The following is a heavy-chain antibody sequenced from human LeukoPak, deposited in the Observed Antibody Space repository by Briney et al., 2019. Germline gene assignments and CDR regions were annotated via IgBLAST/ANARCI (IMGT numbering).Heavy chain of an antibody. J-gene: IGHJ3*02. CDR1: GYTFTTYG. V-gene: IGHV1-18*01. Sequence: ASVKVSCKASGYTFTTYGISWVRQAPGQGLEWMGWITIYNVNTNNAQKVQGRVTMTTDTSTSTAYMELRSLRSDDTAVYYCARRTSWYGDAFDIWGQGTLVTVSS. CDR3: ARRTSWYGDAFDI. D-gene: IGHD6-13*01. CDR2: ITIYNVNT.